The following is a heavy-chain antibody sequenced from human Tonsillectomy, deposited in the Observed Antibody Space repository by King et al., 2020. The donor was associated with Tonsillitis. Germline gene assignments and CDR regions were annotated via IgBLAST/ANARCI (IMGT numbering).Heavy chain of an antibody. D-gene: IGHD3-22*01. J-gene: IGHJ4*02. CDR2: INHGGST. Sequence: VQLQQWGAGLLKPSETLSLTCAVYGGSFSGYYWNWIRQPPGKGLEWIGEINHGGSTNYNPSLKSRDTISVDTSKNQFSLKLNSVTAADTAVYYCARRLGYFDTSAYHFDYWGQGTLVTVSS. CDR1: GGSFSGYY. CDR3: ARRLGYFDTSAYHFDY. V-gene: IGHV4-34*01.